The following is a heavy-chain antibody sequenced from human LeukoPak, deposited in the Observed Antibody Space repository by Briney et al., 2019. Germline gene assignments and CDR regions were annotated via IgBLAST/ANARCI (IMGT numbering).Heavy chain of an antibody. CDR2: IFYTGST. D-gene: IGHD3-22*01. CDR3: ARESKTYYFDYSAYYPYYFDS. J-gene: IGHJ4*02. CDR1: GGSISPSYYY. V-gene: IGHV4-39*02. Sequence: PSETLSLTCIVSGGSISPSYYYWGWLRQPPGKGLEWFGTIFYTGSTNYHPSLKSRVTISVDTSKNQFSLRLSSVTAADTAVYYCARESKTYYFDYSAYYPYYFDSWGQGTLVTVSS.